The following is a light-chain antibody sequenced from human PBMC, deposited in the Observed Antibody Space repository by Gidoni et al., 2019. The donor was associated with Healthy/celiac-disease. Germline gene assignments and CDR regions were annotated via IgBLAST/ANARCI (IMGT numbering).Light chain of an antibody. CDR3: QQYYSYPLG. CDR1: QCISSY. V-gene: IGKV1-8*01. J-gene: IGKJ3*01. CDR2: AAS. Sequence: AIRMTQSPSSLSASTGDRVTITCRASQCISSYLAWYQQKPGKAPKLLIYAASTLQSGVPSRFSGSGSVTDFTLTISCLQSEDFATYYCQQYYSYPLGFGPGTKVDIK.